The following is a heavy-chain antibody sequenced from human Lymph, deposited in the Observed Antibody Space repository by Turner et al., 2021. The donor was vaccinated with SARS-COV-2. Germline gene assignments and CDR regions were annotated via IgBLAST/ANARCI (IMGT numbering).Heavy chain of an antibody. D-gene: IGHD3-16*01. CDR2: ISGRWCST. CDR1: GFTCSSYG. J-gene: IGHJ4*02. V-gene: IGHV3-23*01. Sequence: EVPLLHSWGVLVPPGGSLSLSCAAFGFTCSSYGMCWVRQGTGKGLEWGSAISGRWCSTYYADSVKGRFTISRDNANTTMYLQMNGLRAEDTAVYYCEKGVGGGGLQPNSFDYRGQGTLVTVSS. CDR3: EKGVGGGGLQPNSFDY.